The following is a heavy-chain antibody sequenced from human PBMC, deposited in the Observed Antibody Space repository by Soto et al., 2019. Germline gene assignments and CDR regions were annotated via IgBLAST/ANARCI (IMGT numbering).Heavy chain of an antibody. CDR2: IWYDGSNK. Sequence: PGGSLRLSCAASGFTFSSYGMHWVRQAPGKGLEWVAVIWYDGSNKYYADSVKGRFTISRDNSENTLYLQMNSLRAEDTAVYYCARVLTGSPGHYWGQGTLVTVSS. D-gene: IGHD3-10*01. V-gene: IGHV3-33*01. CDR1: GFTFSSYG. CDR3: ARVLTGSPGHY. J-gene: IGHJ4*02.